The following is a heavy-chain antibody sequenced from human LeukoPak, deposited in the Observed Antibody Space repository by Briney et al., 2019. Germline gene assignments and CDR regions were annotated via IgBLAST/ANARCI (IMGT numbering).Heavy chain of an antibody. D-gene: IGHD6-19*01. J-gene: IGHJ4*02. Sequence: ASVKVSCKASGYTFTSYGISWVRQAPGQGLEWMGWISAYNGNTNYAQKLQGRVTMTTDTSTSIAYMGLRSLRSDDTAVYYCARDDPYSSGWYLDYWGQGTLVTVSS. CDR1: GYTFTSYG. CDR2: ISAYNGNT. V-gene: IGHV1-18*01. CDR3: ARDDPYSSGWYLDY.